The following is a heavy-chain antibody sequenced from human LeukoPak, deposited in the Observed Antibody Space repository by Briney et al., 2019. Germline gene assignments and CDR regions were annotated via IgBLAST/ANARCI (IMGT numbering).Heavy chain of an antibody. V-gene: IGHV3-30-3*01. J-gene: IGHJ4*02. D-gene: IGHD3-10*01. CDR2: TSSDLNVK. CDR1: GFTFRNYV. CDR3: AREGYYGSGSPPSLYFDY. Sequence: GGSLRLSCAASGFTFRNYVIHWVCQAPGKGLEWVAVTSSDLNVKLYADSVKGRFTISRDNSRSILYLQMNSLRPEDTAIYYCAREGYYGSGSPPSLYFDYWGQGTLVSVSS.